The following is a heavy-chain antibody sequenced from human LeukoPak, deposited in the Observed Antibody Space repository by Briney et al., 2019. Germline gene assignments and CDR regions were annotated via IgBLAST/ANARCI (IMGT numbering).Heavy chain of an antibody. CDR1: GGSISSGGYS. CDR3: ARLPPDYDSSGYGGGYYFDY. J-gene: IGHJ4*02. D-gene: IGHD3-22*01. Sequence: SQTLSLTCAVSGGSISSGGYSWSWIRQPPGKGLEWIGYIYHSGSTYYNPSLKSRVTISVDRSKNQFSLKLSSVTAADTAVYYCARLPPDYDSSGYGGGYYFDYWGQGTLVTVSS. CDR2: IYHSGST. V-gene: IGHV4-30-2*01.